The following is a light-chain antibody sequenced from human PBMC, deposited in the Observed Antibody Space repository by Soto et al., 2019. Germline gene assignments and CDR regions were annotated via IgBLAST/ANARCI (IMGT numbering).Light chain of an antibody. CDR2: GAS. CDR1: QSVSSDY. Sequence: EIVLTQSPGTLSLSPGERATLSCRASQSVSSDYLAWYQQKPGQAPRLLIHGASTRATGVPDRFSGSGSGTDFTLTISRLEPEDFAVYYCQKYGRSPLTFGGGTKVDIK. CDR3: QKYGRSPLT. V-gene: IGKV3-20*01. J-gene: IGKJ4*01.